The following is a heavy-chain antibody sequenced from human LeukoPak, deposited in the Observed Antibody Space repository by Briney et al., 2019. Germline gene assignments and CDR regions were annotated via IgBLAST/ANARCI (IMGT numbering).Heavy chain of an antibody. CDR3: ARDGSMAV. J-gene: IGHJ6*02. CDR2: ISYSGST. V-gene: IGHV4-61*01. Sequence: SETLSLACTVSGGSVSRDNYSWSWIRQPPGKGLEWIGYISYSGSTNYNPSLKSRVTISVDTSKNQFSLKLRSVTAADTAVYYFARDGSMAVWGQGTMVTVSS. D-gene: IGHD1-1*01. CDR1: GGSVSRDNYS.